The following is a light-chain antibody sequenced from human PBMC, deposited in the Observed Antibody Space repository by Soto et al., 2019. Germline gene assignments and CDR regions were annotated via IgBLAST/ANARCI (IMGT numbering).Light chain of an antibody. CDR2: GAS. J-gene: IGKJ3*01. CDR1: QSVGSN. V-gene: IGKV3-15*01. CDR3: LQYDNLPLT. Sequence: ERVMTQSPATLSVSPGERATLSCRASQSVGSNLAWYQQKPGQAPRLLIFGASSRATGVPARFSGSGSGTEFTLTINSLQSEDFAVYFCLQYDNLPLTFGPGTKVDI.